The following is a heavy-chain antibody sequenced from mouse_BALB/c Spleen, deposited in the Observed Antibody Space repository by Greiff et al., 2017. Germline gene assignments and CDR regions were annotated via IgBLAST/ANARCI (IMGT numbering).Heavy chain of an antibody. Sequence: EVNVVESGGGLVQPGGSRKLSCAASGFTFSSFGMHWVRQAPEKGLEWVAYISSGSSTIYYADTVKGRFTISRDNPKNTLFLQMTSLRSEDTAMYYCARKANPYAMDYWGQGTSVTVSS. CDR2: ISSGSSTI. CDR3: ARKANPYAMDY. CDR1: GFTFSSFG. V-gene: IGHV5-17*02. D-gene: IGHD1-1*01. J-gene: IGHJ4*01.